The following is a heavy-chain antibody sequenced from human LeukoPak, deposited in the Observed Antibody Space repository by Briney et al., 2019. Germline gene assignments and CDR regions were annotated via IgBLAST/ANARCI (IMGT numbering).Heavy chain of an antibody. J-gene: IGHJ1*01. Sequence: GESLKIPCKDSPYYFINFWIGWVRQMPGKGLEWMGIIYPADSDTRYNPSFQGHVTISADRSASTAYLQWHSLKASDTAIYYCARGINDEYFQSWGQGTLVTVSS. V-gene: IGHV5-51*01. CDR3: ARGINDEYFQS. CDR2: IYPADSDT. D-gene: IGHD2/OR15-2a*01. CDR1: PYYFINFW.